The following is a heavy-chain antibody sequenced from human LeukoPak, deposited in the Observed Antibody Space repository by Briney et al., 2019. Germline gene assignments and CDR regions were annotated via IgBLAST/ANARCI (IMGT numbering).Heavy chain of an antibody. V-gene: IGHV4-38-2*02. Sequence: SETLSLTCTVSGYSISSGYYWGWIRQPPGKGLEWIGSINHSGSTYYNPSLKSRVTISVDTSKHQFSMKLSSVTAADTAVYYCARVNANYDYVWGSYRVDYWGQGTLVTVSS. CDR3: ARVNANYDYVWGSYRVDY. J-gene: IGHJ4*02. D-gene: IGHD3-16*02. CDR2: INHSGST. CDR1: GYSISSGYY.